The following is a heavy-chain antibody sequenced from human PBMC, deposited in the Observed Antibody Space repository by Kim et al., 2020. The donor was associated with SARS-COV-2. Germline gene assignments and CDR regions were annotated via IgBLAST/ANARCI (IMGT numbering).Heavy chain of an antibody. J-gene: IGHJ6*02. D-gene: IGHD6-13*01. V-gene: IGHV3-66*01. CDR2: IYSGGST. CDR1: GFTVSSNY. Sequence: GGSLRLSCAASGFTVSSNYMSWVRQAPGKGLEWVSVIYSGGSTYYADSVKGRFTISRDNSKNTLYLQMNSLRAEDTAVYYCARSRGFIAAAGRYYYYGMDVWGQGTTVTVSS. CDR3: ARSRGFIAAAGRYYYYGMDV.